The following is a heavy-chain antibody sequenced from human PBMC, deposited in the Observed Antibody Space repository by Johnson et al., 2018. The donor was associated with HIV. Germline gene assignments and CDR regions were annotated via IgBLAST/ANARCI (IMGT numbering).Heavy chain of an antibody. CDR2: ISYDGSNK. CDR1: GFTFSNYA. J-gene: IGHJ3*02. CDR3: ARPGVVVTPPDAFDI. V-gene: IGHV3-30-3*01. D-gene: IGHD3-22*01. Sequence: QVQVVESGGGVVQPGRSLRVSCAVSGFTFSNYAMYWVRQVPGKGLEWVAVISYDGSNKYYADSVKGRFTISRDNSKNTRYLQMNSLRAEDTAVYYCARPGVVVTPPDAFDIWGQGTMVTVSS.